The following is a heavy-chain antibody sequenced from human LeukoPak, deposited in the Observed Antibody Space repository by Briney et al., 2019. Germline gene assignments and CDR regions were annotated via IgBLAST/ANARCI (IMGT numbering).Heavy chain of an antibody. CDR2: ISGGGGST. CDR3: AKVQGYCTNGVCSDYYYGMDV. V-gene: IGHV3-23*01. J-gene: IGHJ6*02. D-gene: IGHD2-8*01. CDR1: GFTFSSYA. Sequence: GGSLRLSCAASGFTFSSYAMSWVRQAPGKGLEWVSAISGGGGSTYYADSVKGRFTISRDNSKNTLYLQMNSLRAEDTAVYYCAKVQGYCTNGVCSDYYYGMDVWGQGTTVTVSS.